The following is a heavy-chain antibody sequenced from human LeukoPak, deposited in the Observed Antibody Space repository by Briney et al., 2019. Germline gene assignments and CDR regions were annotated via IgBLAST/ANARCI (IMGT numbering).Heavy chain of an antibody. D-gene: IGHD6-19*01. CDR3: ARAARGWPYYYYGMDV. J-gene: IGHJ6*02. Sequence: ASVKVSCKASGYTFTSYYMHWVRQAPGQGLEWMGIINPSGGSTSYAQKFQGRVTITADESTSTAYMELSSLRSEDTAVYYCARAARGWPYYYYGMDVWGQGTTVTVSS. CDR2: INPSGGST. CDR1: GYTFTSYY. V-gene: IGHV1-46*01.